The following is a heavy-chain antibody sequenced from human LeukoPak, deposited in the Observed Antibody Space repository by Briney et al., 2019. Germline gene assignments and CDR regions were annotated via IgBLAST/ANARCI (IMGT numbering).Heavy chain of an antibody. CDR2: IYHSGST. Sequence: SETLSLTCTVSGGSISSGGYYWSWIRQPPGKGLEWIGYIYHSGSTFYNPSLRGRVSISVDRSKNQFSLKLSSVTAADTAVYYCASLAEYQLWGQGTLVTVSS. V-gene: IGHV4-30-2*01. CDR1: GGSISSGGYY. J-gene: IGHJ4*02. D-gene: IGHD2-2*01. CDR3: ASLAEYQL.